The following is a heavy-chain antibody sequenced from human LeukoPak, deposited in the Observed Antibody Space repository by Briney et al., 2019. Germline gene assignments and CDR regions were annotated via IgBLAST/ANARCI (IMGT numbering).Heavy chain of an antibody. Sequence: ASVKVSCKASGYTFTSYDINWVRQATGQGLEWMGWMNPNSGNTGYAQKFQGRVTMTRNTSISTAYMELSSLRSEDTAVYYCARGRGRTIFGVVTNRNWFDPWGQGTLVTVSS. CDR3: ARGRGRTIFGVVTNRNWFDP. CDR1: GYTFTSYD. V-gene: IGHV1-8*01. J-gene: IGHJ5*02. D-gene: IGHD3-3*01. CDR2: MNPNSGNT.